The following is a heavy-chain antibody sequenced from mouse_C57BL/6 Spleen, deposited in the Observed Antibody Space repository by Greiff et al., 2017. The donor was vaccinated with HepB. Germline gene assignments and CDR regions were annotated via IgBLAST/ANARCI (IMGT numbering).Heavy chain of an antibody. CDR1: GYTFTSYW. D-gene: IGHD2-5*01. CDR2: IHPNSGST. Sequence: QVQLQQPGAELVKPGASVKLSCKASGYTFTSYWMHWVKQRPGQGLEWIGMIHPNSGSTNYNEKFKSKATLTVDKSSSTAYMQLSSLTSEDSAVYYCARSGYSNYDWCAYWGQGTLVTVSA. J-gene: IGHJ3*01. CDR3: ARSGYSNYDWCAY. V-gene: IGHV1-64*01.